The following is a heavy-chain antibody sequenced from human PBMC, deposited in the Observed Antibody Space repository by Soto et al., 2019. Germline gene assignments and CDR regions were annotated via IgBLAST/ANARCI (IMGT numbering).Heavy chain of an antibody. CDR3: ARETSHCFDY. Sequence: QVQLVESGGGVVQPGRSLRLSCAASGFTFSSYGMHWVRQAPGKGLEWVAVIWYDASNKYYADSVKGRFTISRDNSRNTLYLQMDSLRAEDTAVYYCARETSHCFDYWGQGTLVTVSS. V-gene: IGHV3-33*01. D-gene: IGHD2-2*01. CDR2: IWYDASNK. CDR1: GFTFSSYG. J-gene: IGHJ4*02.